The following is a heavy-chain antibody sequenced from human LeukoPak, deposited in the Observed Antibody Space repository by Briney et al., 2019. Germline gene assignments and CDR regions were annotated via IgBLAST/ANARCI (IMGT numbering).Heavy chain of an antibody. CDR1: GFAFGTYW. Sequence: GGSLRLSCAASGFAFGTYWMHWVRQAPGKGLEWLSRMNGEGSTINYADSVKGRFTISRDNAKNTLYLQIDSLRVEDTAVHYCARMADYDRSGFYGYLPYWGQGTLVTVSS. CDR2: MNGEGSTI. V-gene: IGHV3-74*01. CDR3: ARMADYDRSGFYGYLPY. J-gene: IGHJ1*01. D-gene: IGHD3-22*01.